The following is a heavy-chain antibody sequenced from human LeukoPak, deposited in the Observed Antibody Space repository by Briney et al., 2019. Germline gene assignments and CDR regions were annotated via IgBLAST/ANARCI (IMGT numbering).Heavy chain of an antibody. CDR3: ARDQDYYDSSGYYGMDV. D-gene: IGHD3-22*01. CDR2: ISSSSSYI. J-gene: IGHJ6*02. CDR1: GFPFSSYW. V-gene: IGHV3-21*01. Sequence: GGSLRLSCVASGFPFSSYWMNWVRQAPGKGLEWVSSISSSSSYIYYADSVKGRFTISRDNAKNSLYLQMNSLRAEDTAVYYCARDQDYYDSSGYYGMDVWGQGTTVTVSS.